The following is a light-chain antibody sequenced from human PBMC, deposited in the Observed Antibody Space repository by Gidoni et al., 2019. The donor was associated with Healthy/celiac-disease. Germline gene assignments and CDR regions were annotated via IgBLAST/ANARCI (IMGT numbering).Light chain of an antibody. CDR1: SSNIGSNT. J-gene: IGLJ1*01. Sequence: QSVLTQPPSASGTPEQRVTISCSGSSSNIGSNTVNWYQQLPGTSPKLLIYINTQRPSGVPDRFSGSKSGTSASLAISGLQSEDEADYYCAAWDDSLNFYVFGTGTKITVL. CDR2: INT. V-gene: IGLV1-44*01. CDR3: AAWDDSLNFYV.